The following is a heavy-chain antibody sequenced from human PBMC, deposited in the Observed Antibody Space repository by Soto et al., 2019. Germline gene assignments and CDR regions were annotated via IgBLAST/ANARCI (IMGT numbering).Heavy chain of an antibody. Sequence: GGSLRLSCAASGITFSNAWMNWVRQAPGKGLEWVSAISGSGGSTYYADSVKGRFTISRDNAKNTLYLQMNSLRAEDTAVYYGAYISTPFDYWGQGTLVTVSS. V-gene: IGHV3-23*01. CDR1: GITFSNAW. CDR2: ISGSGGST. CDR3: AYISTPFDY. D-gene: IGHD6-13*01. J-gene: IGHJ4*02.